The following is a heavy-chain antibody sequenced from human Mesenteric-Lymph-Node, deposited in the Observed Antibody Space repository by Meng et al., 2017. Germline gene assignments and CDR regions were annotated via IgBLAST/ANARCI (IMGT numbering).Heavy chain of an antibody. CDR3: TTDLEKLYSGYT. CDR1: GFTFSSDA. V-gene: IGHV3-15*01. D-gene: IGHD5-12*01. J-gene: IGHJ4*02. Sequence: GGSLRLSCAGSGFTFSSDAMTWVRQAPGKGLEWVGRIKSKTDGGTTDYAAPVKGRFTISRDDSKNTLYLQMNSLKTEDTAVYYCTTDLEKLYSGYTWGQGTLVTVSS. CDR2: IKSKTDGGTT.